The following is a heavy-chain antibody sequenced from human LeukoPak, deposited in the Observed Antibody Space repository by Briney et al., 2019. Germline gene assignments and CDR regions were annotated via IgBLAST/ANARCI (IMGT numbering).Heavy chain of an antibody. Sequence: GGSLRLSCAASGFTFSTYGMSWVRQAPGKGLEWVSSISFTGGTTYYADSVKGRFTISRDNSKDTLYLQMNSVRAEDTAIYYCVKNGDRGAYCSGGSCYPYYYYYMDVWGKGTTVTISS. D-gene: IGHD2-15*01. CDR1: GFTFSTYG. CDR2: ISFTGGTT. CDR3: VKNGDRGAYCSGGSCYPYYYYYMDV. V-gene: IGHV3-23*01. J-gene: IGHJ6*03.